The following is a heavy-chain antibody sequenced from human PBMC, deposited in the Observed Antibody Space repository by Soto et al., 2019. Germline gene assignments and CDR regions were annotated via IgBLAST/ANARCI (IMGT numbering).Heavy chain of an antibody. D-gene: IGHD3-22*01. Sequence: SETLSLTCTVSGGSISSDGYYWSWIRQHPGKGLEWIGYIYYSGITYYNPSLKSRATISVDTSKNQFSLKLSSVTAADTAVYYCARDGSSGFDPWGQGTLVTVSS. J-gene: IGHJ5*02. V-gene: IGHV4-31*03. CDR2: IYYSGIT. CDR1: GGSISSDGYY. CDR3: ARDGSSGFDP.